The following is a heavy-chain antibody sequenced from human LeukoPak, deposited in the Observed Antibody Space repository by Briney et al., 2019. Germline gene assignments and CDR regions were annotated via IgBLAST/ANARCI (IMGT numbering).Heavy chain of an antibody. CDR2: INPNNDGT. J-gene: IGHJ5*02. CDR1: GYSFSDYY. V-gene: IGHV1-2*02. D-gene: IGHD3-10*01. CDR3: ARGALVRGVRIGGNCDL. Sequence: ASVKVSCKSSGYSFSDYYMHWVRQAPGQGLEWLGWINPNNDGTHYAERFQGRVTMTRDSAINTAYLEVTNLRSDDTATYYCARGALVRGVRIGGNCDLLGQGTLVIVSS.